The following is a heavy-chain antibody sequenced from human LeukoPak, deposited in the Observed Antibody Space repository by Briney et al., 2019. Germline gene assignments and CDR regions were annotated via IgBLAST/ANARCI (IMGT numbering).Heavy chain of an antibody. D-gene: IGHD3-22*01. V-gene: IGHV3-21*01. Sequence: GGSLRLSCAASGITFSSYSMNWVRQAPGKGLEWVSSISSSSSYIYYADSVKGRFTISRDNAKNSLYLQMNSLRAEDTAVYYCARDRITMISAFDIWGQGTMVTVSS. CDR1: GITFSSYS. CDR2: ISSSSSYI. J-gene: IGHJ3*02. CDR3: ARDRITMISAFDI.